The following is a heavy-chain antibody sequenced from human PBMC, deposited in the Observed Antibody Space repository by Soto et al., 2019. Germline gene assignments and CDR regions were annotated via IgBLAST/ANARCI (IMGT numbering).Heavy chain of an antibody. Sequence: EVQLVESGGGLVQPGGSLRLSCAASGFTFSSYSMNWVRQAPGKGLEWVPYISSSSSTIYYADSVKGRFTISRDNAKNSLYLQMNSLRDEDTAVYYCASIFITGLHYYYYYGMDVWGQGTTVTVSS. V-gene: IGHV3-48*02. D-gene: IGHD1-20*01. J-gene: IGHJ6*02. CDR1: GFTFSSYS. CDR2: ISSSSSTI. CDR3: ASIFITGLHYYYYYGMDV.